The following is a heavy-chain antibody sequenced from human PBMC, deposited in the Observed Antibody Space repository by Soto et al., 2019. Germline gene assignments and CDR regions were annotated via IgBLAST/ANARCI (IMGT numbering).Heavy chain of an antibody. V-gene: IGHV4-59*12. CDR2: IYYSGST. D-gene: IGHD3-22*01. CDR3: AREGGYFDSSGSGVYHYHGVDV. CDR1: GGSISSSD. J-gene: IGHJ6*02. Sequence: TSETLSLTCTVSGGSISSSDWSWIRQPPGKGLEWIGYIYYSGSTNYNPSLKSRVTMSLDTSRNQFSLKLSSVTDADTAVYYCAREGGYFDSSGSGVYHYHGVDVWGQGTTVTVSS.